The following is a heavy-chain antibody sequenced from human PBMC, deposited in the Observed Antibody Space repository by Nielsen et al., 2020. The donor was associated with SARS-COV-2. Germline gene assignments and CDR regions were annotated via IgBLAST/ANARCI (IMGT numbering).Heavy chain of an antibody. CDR1: GFTFSNYA. J-gene: IGHJ4*02. CDR3: AKDLAYSHGFFGYCDF. Sequence: GESLKISCAASGFTFSNYAIYWVRQTPGKGLEWVSGISASGGAKTYADSVKGRFTISRDNSKNTLHLQMNSLRAEDTAVYYCAKDLAYSHGFFGYCDFWGLGTLVTVSS. D-gene: IGHD3-3*01. V-gene: IGHV3-23*01. CDR2: ISASGGAK.